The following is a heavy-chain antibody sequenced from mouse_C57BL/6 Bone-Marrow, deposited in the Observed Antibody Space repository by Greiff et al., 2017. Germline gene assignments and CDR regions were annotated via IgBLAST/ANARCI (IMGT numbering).Heavy chain of an antibody. V-gene: IGHV1-53*01. CDR2: INPSNGGT. Sequence: QVQLQQPGTELVKPGASVKLSCKASGYTFTRYWMHWVKQRPGQGLEWIGNINPSNGGTNYNEKFKSKATLTVDTSSSTAYMQLSSLTSEDSAVYYCSRPIYDGNFLWYFDVWGTGTTVTVSS. CDR3: SRPIYDGNFLWYFDV. CDR1: GYTFTRYW. D-gene: IGHD2-1*01. J-gene: IGHJ1*03.